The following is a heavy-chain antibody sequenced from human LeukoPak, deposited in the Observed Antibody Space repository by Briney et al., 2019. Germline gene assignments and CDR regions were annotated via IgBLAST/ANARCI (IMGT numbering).Heavy chain of an antibody. CDR3: ARGTYYYDSSGYYYIDY. D-gene: IGHD3-22*01. CDR1: GFTFSSYA. Sequence: SGGSLRLSCAASGFTFSSYAMHWVRQAPGKGLEWISYISNSGSTIYYADSVKGRFTISRDNAKNSLYLQMNSLRAEDTAVYYCARGTYYYDSSGYYYIDYWGQGTLVTVSS. V-gene: IGHV3-48*04. CDR2: ISNSGSTI. J-gene: IGHJ4*02.